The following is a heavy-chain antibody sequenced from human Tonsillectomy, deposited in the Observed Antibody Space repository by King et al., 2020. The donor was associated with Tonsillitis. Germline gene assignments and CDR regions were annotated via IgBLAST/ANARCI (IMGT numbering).Heavy chain of an antibody. D-gene: IGHD1-1*01. J-gene: IGHJ6*03. CDR2: INSDGSRT. CDR1: GFTFSSYW. V-gene: IGHV3-74*01. Sequence: VQLVESGEGLVQPGGSLRLSCAASGFTFSSYWMHWVGQAPGKGLVWVSRINSDGSRTSYADSVKGRFTISRDNAKNTLYLQMNSLRAEDTAVYYCAREVPIYYYYMDVWGKGTTVTVSS. CDR3: AREVPIYYYYMDV.